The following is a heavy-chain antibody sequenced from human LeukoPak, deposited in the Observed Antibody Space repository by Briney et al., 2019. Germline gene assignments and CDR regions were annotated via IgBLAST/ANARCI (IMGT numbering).Heavy chain of an antibody. CDR1: GYTSTSYG. J-gene: IGHJ4*02. D-gene: IGHD5-18*01. CDR2: ISAYNGNT. V-gene: IGHV1-18*01. CDR3: ARGASGYSYGHYYSDY. Sequence: ASVKVSCKASGYTSTSYGISWVRQAPGQGLEWMGWISAYNGNTNYAQKLQGRVTMTTDTSTSTAYMELRSLRSDDTAVYYCARGASGYSYGHYYSDYWGQGTLVTVSS.